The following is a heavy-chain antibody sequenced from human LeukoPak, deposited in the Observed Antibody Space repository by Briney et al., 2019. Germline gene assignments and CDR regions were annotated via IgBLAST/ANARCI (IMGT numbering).Heavy chain of an antibody. CDR3: AMYNYDTSGFDY. CDR2: IYTGGST. V-gene: IGHV4-4*07. CDR1: GGSVGSFSIYY. J-gene: IGHJ4*02. Sequence: PETLSLTCSVSGGSVGSFSIYYWSWVRQPAGKGLEWIGRIYTGGSTSTSYNPSLKSRVSISVDKSKNHFSLTLRSVTAADTAVYYCAMYNYDTSGFDYWGQGTRVTVSS. D-gene: IGHD3-22*01.